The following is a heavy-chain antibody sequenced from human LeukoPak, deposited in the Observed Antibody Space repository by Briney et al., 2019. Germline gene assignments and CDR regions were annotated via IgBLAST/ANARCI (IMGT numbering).Heavy chain of an antibody. J-gene: IGHJ6*02. Sequence: SETLSLICTVSGGSISSGGYYWTWIRQHPGRGLEWIGYIYYSGSTNYNPSLKSRVTISVDTSKNQFSLKLSSVTAADTAVYYCARDVGYDYVWGSYRYQAGMDVWGQGTTVTVSS. CDR1: GGSISSGGYY. D-gene: IGHD3-16*02. V-gene: IGHV4-61*08. CDR2: IYYSGST. CDR3: ARDVGYDYVWGSYRYQAGMDV.